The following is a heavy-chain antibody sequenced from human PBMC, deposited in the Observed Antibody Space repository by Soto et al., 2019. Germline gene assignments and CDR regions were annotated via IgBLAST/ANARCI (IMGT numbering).Heavy chain of an antibody. V-gene: IGHV3-23*01. CDR3: AILLYSNYELANW. D-gene: IGHD4-4*01. CDR1: GFTFSSYA. CDR2: ISGDAYST. Sequence: EVQLLESGGGLVQPGGALRLSCAASGFTFSSYAMSWVRQAPGKGLESVSAISGDAYSTYYADSVTGRFTIARDNSKNTLHRQRNSLRAEDTAVYYCAILLYSNYELANWGGQGTLVTVSS. J-gene: IGHJ4*02.